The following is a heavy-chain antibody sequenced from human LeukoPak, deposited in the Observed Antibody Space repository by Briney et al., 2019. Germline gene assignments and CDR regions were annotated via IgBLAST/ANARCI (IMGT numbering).Heavy chain of an antibody. D-gene: IGHD6-13*01. Sequence: PGGSLRLSCAASGFTFSSYGMHWVRQAPGKGLEWVAVISYDGSNKYYADSVKGRFTISRDNSKNTLYLQMNSLRAENTAVYYCAKGKAAAGIDYWGQGTLVTVSS. CDR3: AKGKAAAGIDY. CDR1: GFTFSSYG. CDR2: ISYDGSNK. J-gene: IGHJ4*02. V-gene: IGHV3-30*18.